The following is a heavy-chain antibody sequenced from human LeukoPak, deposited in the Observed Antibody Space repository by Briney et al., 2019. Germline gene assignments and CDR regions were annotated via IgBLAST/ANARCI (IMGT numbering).Heavy chain of an antibody. Sequence: PSETLSLTCAVYGGSFSGYYWSWIRQPPGKGLEWIGEINHSGSTNYNPSLKSRVTISVDTSKNQFSLKLSSVTAADTAVYYCASGLANCGGDCYRSRDAFDIWGQGTTVTVSS. J-gene: IGHJ3*02. V-gene: IGHV4-34*01. CDR1: GGSFSGYY. CDR3: ASGLANCGGDCYRSRDAFDI. D-gene: IGHD2-21*01. CDR2: INHSGST.